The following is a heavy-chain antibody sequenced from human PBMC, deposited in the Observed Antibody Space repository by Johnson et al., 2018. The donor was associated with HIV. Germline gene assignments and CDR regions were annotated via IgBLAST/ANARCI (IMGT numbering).Heavy chain of an antibody. CDR2: IYSGGST. CDR3: ARAEPWDRRHYAFDI. Sequence: VQLVESGGGVVRPGGSLRLSCAASGFTVSSNYMSWVRQAPGKGLEWVSVIYSGGSTYYADSVKGRFTISRDKSKNTLYLQMNSLRAEDTAVYYCARAEPWDRRHYAFDIWGQGTVVTVSS. D-gene: IGHD1-1*01. CDR1: GFTVSSNY. J-gene: IGHJ3*02. V-gene: IGHV3-53*01.